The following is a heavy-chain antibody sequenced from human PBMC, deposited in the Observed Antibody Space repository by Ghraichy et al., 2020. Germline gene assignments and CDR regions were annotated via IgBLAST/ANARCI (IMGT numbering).Heavy chain of an antibody. CDR1: GGSISSSSYY. J-gene: IGHJ4*02. CDR2: IYYSGST. D-gene: IGHD1-26*01. Sequence: SQTLSLTCTVSGGSISSSSYYWGWIRQPPGKGLEWIGSIYYSGSTYYNPSLKSRVTISVDTSKNQFSLKLSSVTAADTAVYYCAREGGGSYSLYYFDYWGQGTLVTVSS. V-gene: IGHV4-39*02. CDR3: AREGGGSYSLYYFDY.